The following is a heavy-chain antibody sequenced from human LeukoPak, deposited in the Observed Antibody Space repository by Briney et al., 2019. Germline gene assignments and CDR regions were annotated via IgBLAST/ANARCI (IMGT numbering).Heavy chain of an antibody. CDR1: GFTFSSYG. Sequence: GGSLRLSCAASGFTFSSYGMHWVRQAPGKGLMWVSRINTDGSITAYADSVKGRFTVSRDNAKNTLSLQMNSLRAEDTAVYYCVRVVVGDLLGSFDIWGQGTMVTVSP. CDR2: INTDGSIT. V-gene: IGHV3-74*01. CDR3: VRVVVGDLLGSFDI. J-gene: IGHJ3*02. D-gene: IGHD2-21*01.